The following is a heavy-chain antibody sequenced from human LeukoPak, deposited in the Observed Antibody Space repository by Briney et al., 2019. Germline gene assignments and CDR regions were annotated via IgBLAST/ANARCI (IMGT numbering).Heavy chain of an antibody. D-gene: IGHD5-12*01. CDR3: ARAGATTH. CDR1: GFTFSSYT. Sequence: GGSLRLSCAASGFTFSSYTMSWVRQAPGKGLEWVSYISSSSSTIYYADSVKGRFTISRDNAKNSLFLQMNSLRAEDTAAYYCARAGATTHWGQGTLVTVSS. J-gene: IGHJ4*02. V-gene: IGHV3-48*01. CDR2: ISSSSSTI.